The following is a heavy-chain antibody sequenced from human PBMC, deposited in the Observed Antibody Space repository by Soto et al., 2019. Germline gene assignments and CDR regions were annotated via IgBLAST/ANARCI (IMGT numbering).Heavy chain of an antibody. J-gene: IGHJ5*02. CDR1: GGTFSSCA. V-gene: IGHV1-69*06. CDR2: IIPIFGTA. Sequence: ASVKVSCKASGGTFSSCAISWVRQAPGQGLEWMGGIIPIFGTANYAQKFQGRVTITADKSTSTAYMELSSLRSEDAAVYYCASALYCSGGSCYSPAFDPWGQGTLVTVSS. D-gene: IGHD2-15*01. CDR3: ASALYCSGGSCYSPAFDP.